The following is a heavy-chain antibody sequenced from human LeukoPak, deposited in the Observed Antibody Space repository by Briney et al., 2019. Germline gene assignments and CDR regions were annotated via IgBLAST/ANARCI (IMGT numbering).Heavy chain of an antibody. Sequence: GGSLRLSCAASGFTFSTCAMNWVRQAPGRGLEWVSCISGNGASTYYADSVKGRFTIPRDNSKNTLYLQMNSLRAEDTAVYYCAKDLSTDFWSGYYGYFDYWGQGTLVTVSS. CDR1: GFTFSTCA. V-gene: IGHV3-23*01. J-gene: IGHJ4*02. CDR2: ISGNGAST. CDR3: AKDLSTDFWSGYYGYFDY. D-gene: IGHD3-3*01.